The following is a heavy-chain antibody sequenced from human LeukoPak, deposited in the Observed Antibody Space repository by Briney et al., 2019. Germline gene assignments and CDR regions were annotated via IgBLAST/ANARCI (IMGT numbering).Heavy chain of an antibody. V-gene: IGHV5-51*01. D-gene: IGHD1/OR15-1a*01. J-gene: IGHJ4*02. CDR3: ATSESQTRFDY. Sequence: GESLKISCKGSGYSFTTYWIGWVRQMPGKGLEWMGIIFPGDSETIYSPSFQGQVTISADKYISTAYLQWRSLKASDTAMYYCATSESQTRFDYWGQGTLVTASS. CDR1: GYSFTTYW. CDR2: IFPGDSET.